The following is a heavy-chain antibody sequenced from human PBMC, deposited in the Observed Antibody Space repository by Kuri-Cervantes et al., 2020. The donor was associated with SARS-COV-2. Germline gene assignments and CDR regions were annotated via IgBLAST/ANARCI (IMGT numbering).Heavy chain of an antibody. CDR3: VRLGAAYVDTLVVMRAVHYFDS. J-gene: IGHJ4*02. CDR2: VKQDGSET. V-gene: IGHV3-7*03. CDR1: GFTVNSYW. Sequence: GGSLRLSCAASGFTVNSYWMTWVRQAPGGGLEWVANVKQDGSETYYVESVKGRFTISRDNAKNSLYLQMNSLRADDTAVYYCVRLGAAYVDTLVVMRAVHYFDSWGQGTLVTVSS. D-gene: IGHD5-18*01.